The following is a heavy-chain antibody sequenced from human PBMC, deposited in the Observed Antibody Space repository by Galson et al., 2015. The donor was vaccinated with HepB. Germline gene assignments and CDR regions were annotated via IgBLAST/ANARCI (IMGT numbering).Heavy chain of an antibody. CDR3: ARHFARETYAVRLFAN. Sequence: TLSLTCTVSGGSISSSSYYWGWIRQPPGKGLEWIGSIYYSGSTYYNPSLKSRVTISVDTSKNQFSLKLSSVTAADTAVYYCARHFARETYAVRLFANWGQGTLVTVSS. CDR2: IYYSGST. CDR1: GGSISSSSYY. D-gene: IGHD3-10*02. J-gene: IGHJ4*02. V-gene: IGHV4-39*01.